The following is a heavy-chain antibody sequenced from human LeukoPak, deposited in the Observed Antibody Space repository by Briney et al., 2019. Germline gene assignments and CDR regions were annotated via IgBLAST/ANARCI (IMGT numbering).Heavy chain of an antibody. V-gene: IGHV1-18*01. J-gene: IGHJ4*02. CDR2: ISAYNGNT. CDR3: ASHSFDYSFDY. D-gene: IGHD2-21*01. CDR1: GYTFTSYG. Sequence: ASVKVSCKASGYTFTSYGISWVRQAPGQGPEWMGWISAYNGNTNYAQKLQGRVTMTTDTSTSTAYMELRSLRSEDTAVYYCASHSFDYSFDYWGQGTLVTVSS.